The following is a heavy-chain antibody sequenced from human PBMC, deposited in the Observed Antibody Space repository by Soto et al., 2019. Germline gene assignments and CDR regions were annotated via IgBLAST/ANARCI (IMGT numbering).Heavy chain of an antibody. CDR3: AMVDNCITPTPQDV. Sequence: QVQLVQSGDEVRKPGSSVKVSCKASGYIFVNYGIAWVRQAPGQGLEWMGWISPYSGNTHYASKVQGRLTMTTDTSTSTDSPDLASLTSDDTSVYYCAMVDNCITPTPQDVWGQGTTVTVSS. D-gene: IGHD5-12*01. V-gene: IGHV1-18*01. CDR2: ISPYSGNT. J-gene: IGHJ6*02. CDR1: GYIFVNYG.